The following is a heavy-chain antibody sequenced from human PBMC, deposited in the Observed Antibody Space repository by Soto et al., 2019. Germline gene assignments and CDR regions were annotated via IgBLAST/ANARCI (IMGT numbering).Heavy chain of an antibody. CDR2: ISSSSSTI. CDR3: ARAQHCSGMPHFDY. CDR1: GFTFSSYS. D-gene: IGHD3-10*02. Sequence: EVQLVESGGGLVQPGGSLRLSCAASGFTFSSYSMNWVRQAPGKGLEWVSYISSSSSTIYYADSVKGRFTISRDNAKNSLYLQMNSLRAEDTAVYYCARAQHCSGMPHFDYLGQGTMVTVSS. V-gene: IGHV3-48*01. J-gene: IGHJ4*02.